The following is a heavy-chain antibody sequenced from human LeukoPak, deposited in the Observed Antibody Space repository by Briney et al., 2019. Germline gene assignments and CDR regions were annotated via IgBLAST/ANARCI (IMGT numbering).Heavy chain of an antibody. CDR3: AKNGDRGAYCTGGTCYPYFYYYMDV. V-gene: IGHV3-23*01. CDR1: GFTLSSYA. D-gene: IGHD2-15*01. CDR2: ISDTGNT. J-gene: IGHJ6*03. Sequence: GESLKISCAASGFTLSSYAMSWVRQAPGKGLEWVSAISDTGNTYHADSVKGRFTISRDNSKNTLYLQMNSLRAEDTAIYYCAKNGDRGAYCTGGTCYPYFYYYMDVWGKGTTVTI.